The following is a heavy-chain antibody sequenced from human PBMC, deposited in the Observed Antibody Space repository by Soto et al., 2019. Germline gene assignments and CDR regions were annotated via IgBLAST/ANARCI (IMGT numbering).Heavy chain of an antibody. CDR1: GYSFTSYW. Sequence: GESLKISCKGSGYSFTSYWIGWVRQMPGKGLVWMWIIYPGDSDTRYSPSFQGQVTISADKSISTAYLQCSSLKASDTAMYYCASLRVVVTAKNGMAVWGQGTTVTVSS. J-gene: IGHJ6*02. V-gene: IGHV5-51*01. CDR2: IYPGDSDT. CDR3: ASLRVVVTAKNGMAV. D-gene: IGHD2-21*02.